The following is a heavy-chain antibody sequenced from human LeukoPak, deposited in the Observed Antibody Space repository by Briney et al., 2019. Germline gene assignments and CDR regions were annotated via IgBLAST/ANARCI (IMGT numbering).Heavy chain of an antibody. V-gene: IGHV3-23*01. CDR1: GFTFSSYA. J-gene: IGHJ4*02. CDR3: ARDYYDGSAYYSYYEY. Sequence: GGSLRLSCAASGFTFSSYAMSWVRQAPGKGLEWVSTLYSNGNTYYADSVKGRFTISRDNSKNTLSLQMNSLRAEDTAVYYCARDYYDGSAYYSYYEYWGQGTLVTVSS. CDR2: LYSNGNT. D-gene: IGHD3-22*01.